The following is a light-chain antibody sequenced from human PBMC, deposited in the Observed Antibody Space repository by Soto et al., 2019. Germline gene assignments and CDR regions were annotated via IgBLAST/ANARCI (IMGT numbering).Light chain of an antibody. Sequence: QSVLTQPASVSGSPGQSITISCTGTSSDVGSYNYVSWYQQYPGKAPKLMIYDVSNRPSGVSYRFSGSKSGNTASLTISGLQAEDEADYYRSSYTTSSTHVVFGGGTKLTV. V-gene: IGLV2-14*01. CDR1: SSDVGSYNY. CDR2: DVS. J-gene: IGLJ2*01. CDR3: SSYTTSSTHVV.